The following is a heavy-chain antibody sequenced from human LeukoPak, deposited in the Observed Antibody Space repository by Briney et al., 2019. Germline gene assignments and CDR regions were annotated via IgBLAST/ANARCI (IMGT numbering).Heavy chain of an antibody. Sequence: PGGSLRLSCAASGFTFSSYSMNWVRQAPGKGLEWVAVISSDGSNKYYEDSVKGRFTISRDNSKNTLYLQMSSLRVEDTAVYYCAKDSSDSSYFYYMDVWGKGTTVTVSS. CDR2: ISSDGSNK. D-gene: IGHD4-11*01. CDR1: GFTFSSYS. V-gene: IGHV3-30*18. J-gene: IGHJ6*03. CDR3: AKDSSDSSYFYYMDV.